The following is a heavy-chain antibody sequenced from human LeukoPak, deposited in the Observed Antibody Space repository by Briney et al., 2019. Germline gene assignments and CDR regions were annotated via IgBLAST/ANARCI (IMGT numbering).Heavy chain of an antibody. J-gene: IGHJ3*02. CDR2: ISGSGDNT. D-gene: IGHD3-22*01. CDR3: AKDADYYDSSGHDAFDI. Sequence: PGGSLRLSCAASGFTFSSYAMNWVRQAPGKGLEWVSIISGSGDNTYYTDSVKGRFTISRDNSKNTLYLQMNSLRAEDTAVYYCAKDADYYDSSGHDAFDIWGQGTMVTVSS. CDR1: GFTFSSYA. V-gene: IGHV3-23*01.